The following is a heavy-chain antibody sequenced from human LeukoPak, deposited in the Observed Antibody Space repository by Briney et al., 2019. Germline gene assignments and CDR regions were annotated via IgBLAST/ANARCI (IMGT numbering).Heavy chain of an antibody. J-gene: IGHJ5*02. CDR1: GYTFTGYY. CDR3: ARVSIWFGELLP. D-gene: IGHD3-10*01. V-gene: IGHV1-18*04. Sequence: ASVKVSCKASGYTFTGYYMHWVRQAPGQGLEWMGWISAYNGNTNYAQKLQGRVTMTTDTSTGTAYMELRSLRSDDTAVYYCARVSIWFGELLPWGQGTLVTVSS. CDR2: ISAYNGNT.